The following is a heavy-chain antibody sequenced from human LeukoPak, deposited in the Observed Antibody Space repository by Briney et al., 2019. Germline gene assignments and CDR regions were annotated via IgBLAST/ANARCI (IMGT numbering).Heavy chain of an antibody. CDR3: ARESTYCGGDCFGGMDV. V-gene: IGHV3-7*03. CDR2: IKYDGSEK. J-gene: IGHJ6*02. Sequence: GGSLRLSCAASGFTFSSLWMSWVRQAPGKGLECVANIKYDGSEKYYVDSVKGRFTVSRDNAENSLYLQMNSLRADDTAVYYCARESTYCGGDCFGGMDVWGQGTTVTVSS. CDR1: GFTFSSLW. D-gene: IGHD2-21*02.